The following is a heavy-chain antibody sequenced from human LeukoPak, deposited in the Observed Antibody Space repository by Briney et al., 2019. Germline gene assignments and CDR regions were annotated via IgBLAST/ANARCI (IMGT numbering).Heavy chain of an antibody. CDR1: GFTFSSYW. J-gene: IGHJ4*02. Sequence: GGSLRLSCAASGFTFSSYWMSWVRQAPGKGLEWVANIKQDGSEKYYVDSVKGRFTISRDNAKNSLYLQMNSLRAEDTAVYYCARDLGLRLIGVFDYWGQGTLVTASS. V-gene: IGHV3-7*01. D-gene: IGHD5-12*01. CDR3: ARDLGLRLIGVFDY. CDR2: IKQDGSEK.